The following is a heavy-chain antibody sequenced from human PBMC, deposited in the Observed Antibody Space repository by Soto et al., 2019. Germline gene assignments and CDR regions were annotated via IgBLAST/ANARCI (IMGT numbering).Heavy chain of an antibody. V-gene: IGHV4-30-4*01. CDR3: AGKRRYYDSSGYYRWFDA. D-gene: IGHD3-22*01. Sequence: SETLSLTCTVSGGSISSGDYYWSWIRQPPGKGLAWIAYIYYSGSTYYNPSLKSRVTIPVDTSKNQFSLKLSSLTAADTAVYYCAGKRRYYDSSGYYRWFDAWGQGTLVTVSS. J-gene: IGHJ5*02. CDR2: IYYSGST. CDR1: GGSISSGDYY.